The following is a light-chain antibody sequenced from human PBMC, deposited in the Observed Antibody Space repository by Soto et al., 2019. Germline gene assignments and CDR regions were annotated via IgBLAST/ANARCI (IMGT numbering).Light chain of an antibody. CDR2: GAS. CDR1: QGVSRK. CDR3: QQYDNWPLT. V-gene: IGKV3-15*01. Sequence: DIVMTQSPATLSVAPGERVTFSCRASQGVSRKLAWYQHKPGQAPRLLISGASTGATGIPARFSGSGSGTEFTLTISSLQFEDFAVYYCQQYDNWPLTFGGGTKVDIK. J-gene: IGKJ4*01.